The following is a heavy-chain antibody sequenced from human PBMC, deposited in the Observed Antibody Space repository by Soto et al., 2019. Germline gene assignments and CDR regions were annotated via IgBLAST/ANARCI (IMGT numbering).Heavy chain of an antibody. D-gene: IGHD2-2*01. J-gene: IGHJ6*02. CDR2: IIPIFGTA. Sequence: QVQLVQSGAEVKKPGSSVKVSCKASGGTFSSYAISWVRQAPGQGLEWMGGIIPIFGTANYAQKFQGRVTIXXDXSXXTAYMELSSLRSEDTAVYYCAREDCISTSCYGMDVWGQGTTVTVSS. CDR3: AREDCISTSCYGMDV. V-gene: IGHV1-69*12. CDR1: GGTFSSYA.